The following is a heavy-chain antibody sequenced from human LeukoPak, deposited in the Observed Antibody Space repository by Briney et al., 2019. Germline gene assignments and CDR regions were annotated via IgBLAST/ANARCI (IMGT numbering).Heavy chain of an antibody. J-gene: IGHJ4*02. D-gene: IGHD3-3*01. CDR2: INHSGST. CDR1: GGSFSGYY. CDR3: ARELRVYYDFWSGPYFDY. V-gene: IGHV4-34*01. Sequence: PSETLSLTCAVYGGSFSGYYWSWIRQPPGKGLEWIGEINHSGSTNYNPSLKSRVTISVDTSKNQFSLKLSSVTAADTAVYYCARELRVYYDFWSGPYFDYWGQGTLVTVSS.